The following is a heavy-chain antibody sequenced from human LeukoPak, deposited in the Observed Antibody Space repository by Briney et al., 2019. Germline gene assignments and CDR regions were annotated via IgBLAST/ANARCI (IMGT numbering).Heavy chain of an antibody. D-gene: IGHD5-24*01. Sequence: SETLSLTCTVSGGSISSGGYYWSWIRQHPGKGLEWIGYIYHSGSTNYNPSLKSRVTISIDKSKKQFSLKLISVTAADTAIYYCARVGGMTTINNAAFDIWGQGTMVTVSS. CDR2: IYHSGST. CDR3: ARVGGMTTINNAAFDI. J-gene: IGHJ3*02. CDR1: GGSISSGGYY. V-gene: IGHV4-61*08.